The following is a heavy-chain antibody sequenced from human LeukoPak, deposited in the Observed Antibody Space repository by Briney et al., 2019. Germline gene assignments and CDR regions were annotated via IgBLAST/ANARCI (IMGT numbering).Heavy chain of an antibody. V-gene: IGHV3-74*01. CDR1: GFTFSSYW. CDR2: INTDGSST. J-gene: IGHJ3*02. CDR3: ASYYDSSGYHDI. D-gene: IGHD3-22*01. Sequence: GGSLRLSCAASGFTFSSYWMHWVRQAPGKGLVWVSRINTDGSSTSYADSVKGRFTISRDNAKNSLYLQMNSLRAEDTAVYYCASYYDSSGYHDIWGQGTMVTVSS.